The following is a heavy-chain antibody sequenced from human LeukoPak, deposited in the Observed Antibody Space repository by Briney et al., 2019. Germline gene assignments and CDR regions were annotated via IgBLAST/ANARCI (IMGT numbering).Heavy chain of an antibody. J-gene: IGHJ4*02. CDR2: IYYSGST. CDR3: ARVLLDYDSSGYYLFDY. CDR1: GGSISSYY. D-gene: IGHD3-22*01. V-gene: IGHV4-39*07. Sequence: SETLSLTCTVSGGSISSYYWGWIRQPPGKGLEWIGSIYYSGSTYYNPSLKSRVTISVDTSKNQFSLKLSSVTAADTAVYYCARVLLDYDSSGYYLFDYWGRGTLVTVSS.